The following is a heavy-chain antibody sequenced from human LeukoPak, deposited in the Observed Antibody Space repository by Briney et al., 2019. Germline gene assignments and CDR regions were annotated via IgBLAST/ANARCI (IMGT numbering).Heavy chain of an antibody. V-gene: IGHV3-43*02. J-gene: IGHJ6*02. CDR2: ISGDGGST. D-gene: IGHD3-9*01. Sequence: GGSLRLSCAASGFTFDDYAMHWVRQAPGKGLEWVSLISGDGGSTYYADSVKGRFTTSRDNSKNSLYLQMNSLRTEDTALYYCEKTGRNYDILTGYYTPHYYYGMDVWGQGTTVTVSS. CDR3: EKTGRNYDILTGYYTPHYYYGMDV. CDR1: GFTFDDYA.